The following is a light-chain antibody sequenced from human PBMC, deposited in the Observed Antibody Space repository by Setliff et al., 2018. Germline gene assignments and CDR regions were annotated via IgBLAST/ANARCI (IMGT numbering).Light chain of an antibody. J-gene: IGLJ1*01. CDR3: CSYAGSSTFV. CDR2: DFT. Sequence: QSGLTQPASVSGSPGQSITISCTGTYSDVGKYNLVSWYQQHPGKAPKLILYDFTTRPSGVSDRFSGSKSANTASLTISGLQAEDEADYYCCSYAGSSTFVFGGGTKVTVL. CDR1: YSDVGKYNL. V-gene: IGLV2-23*02.